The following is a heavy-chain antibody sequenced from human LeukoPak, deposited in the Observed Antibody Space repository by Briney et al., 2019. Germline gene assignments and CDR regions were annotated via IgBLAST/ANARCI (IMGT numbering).Heavy chain of an antibody. V-gene: IGHV3-7*01. Sequence: PGGSLRLSCAASGFTFTKYWMTWVRQAPGKGLEWVGNIKQDGSDKNYMDSVKGRFTISRDNSKNTLYLQMNSLRAEDTAVYYCSGSDYWGQGTLVTVSS. CDR1: GFTFTKYW. D-gene: IGHD3-22*01. CDR3: SGSDY. J-gene: IGHJ4*02. CDR2: IKQDGSDK.